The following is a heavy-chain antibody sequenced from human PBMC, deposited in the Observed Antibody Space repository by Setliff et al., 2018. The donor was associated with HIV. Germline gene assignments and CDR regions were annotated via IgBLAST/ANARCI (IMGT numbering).Heavy chain of an antibody. J-gene: IGHJ4*02. D-gene: IGHD6-13*01. CDR2: INHSGST. Sequence: LSLTCAVYGGSFSGYDWSWIRQPPGKGLEWIGEINHSGSTNYNPSLKSRVTMSVDTSKNQFSLKLSSVTAADTAVYYCARDAAGTADYWGQGTLVTVSS. V-gene: IGHV4-34*01. CDR1: GGSFSGYD. CDR3: ARDAAGTADY.